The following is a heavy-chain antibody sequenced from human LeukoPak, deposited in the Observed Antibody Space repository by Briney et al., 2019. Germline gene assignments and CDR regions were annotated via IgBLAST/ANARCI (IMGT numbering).Heavy chain of an antibody. D-gene: IGHD1-14*01. CDR1: GGSISSYY. Sequence: SETLSLTCTVSGGSISSYYWTWIRQHPEKGLEWIGYMYYSGTTYYNPSLKSRVTMSVDTSKNQFSLKLDSVTAADTAVYYCARFSNNHGVKFDYWGQGTLVTVSS. J-gene: IGHJ4*02. V-gene: IGHV4-59*06. CDR3: ARFSNNHGVKFDY. CDR2: MYYSGTT.